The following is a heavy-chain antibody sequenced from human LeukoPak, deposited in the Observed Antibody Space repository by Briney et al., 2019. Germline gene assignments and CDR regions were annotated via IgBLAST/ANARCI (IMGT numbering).Heavy chain of an antibody. Sequence: GGSLRLSCAASGFTFSHYGMLWVRQAPGKGLEWVAVIWHDGSNKFYADSVKGRLTISRDNSKNTLYLQMNSLRAEDTAVYYCARAPQLVIDYWGQGTLVTVSS. J-gene: IGHJ4*02. CDR3: ARAPQLVIDY. D-gene: IGHD6-13*01. V-gene: IGHV3-33*01. CDR1: GFTFSHYG. CDR2: IWHDGSNK.